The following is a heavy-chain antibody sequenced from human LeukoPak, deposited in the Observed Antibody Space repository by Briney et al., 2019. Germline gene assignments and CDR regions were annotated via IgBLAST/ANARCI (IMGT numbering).Heavy chain of an antibody. CDR3: ARATTEYYYDSSGYDFDY. J-gene: IGHJ4*02. Sequence: GGSLRLSCAASGFTFSSYGMHWVRQAPGKGLEWVSSISSSSSYIYYADSVKGRFTISRDNAKNSLYLQMNSLRAEDTAVYYCARATTEYYYDSSGYDFDYWGQGTLVTVSS. V-gene: IGHV3-21*01. CDR1: GFTFSSYG. D-gene: IGHD3-22*01. CDR2: ISSSSSYI.